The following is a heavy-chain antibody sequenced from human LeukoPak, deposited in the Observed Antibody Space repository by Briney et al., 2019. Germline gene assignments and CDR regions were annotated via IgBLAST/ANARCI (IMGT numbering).Heavy chain of an antibody. D-gene: IGHD4-17*01. CDR1: GFTFSSYS. Sequence: GRSLRLSCAASGFTFSSYSMNWVRQAPGKGLERGSYISRSSSTISYADSGEGRFTIYRDNAKNSLYLQMNSLRAEDTAVFYCARGDYGDYYYYYMDVWGKGTTVTVSS. J-gene: IGHJ6*03. CDR2: ISRSSSTI. V-gene: IGHV3-48*01. CDR3: ARGDYGDYYYYYMDV.